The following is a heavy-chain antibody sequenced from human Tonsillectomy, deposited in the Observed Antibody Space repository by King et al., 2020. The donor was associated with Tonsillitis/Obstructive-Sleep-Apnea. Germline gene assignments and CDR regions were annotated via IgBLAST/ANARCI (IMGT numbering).Heavy chain of an antibody. CDR3: ARARSSGWGDDAFDI. J-gene: IGHJ3*02. CDR2: INWNGGST. CDR1: GFTFDDYG. Sequence: QLVESGGGVVRPGGSLRLSCAASGFTFDDYGMSWVRQAPGKGLEWVFGINWNGGSTGCADSVKGGLTISRDNAKSSLYLQMNSLRAEDTALYYCARARSSGWGDDAFDIWGQGTMVTVSS. V-gene: IGHV3-20*04. D-gene: IGHD6-19*01.